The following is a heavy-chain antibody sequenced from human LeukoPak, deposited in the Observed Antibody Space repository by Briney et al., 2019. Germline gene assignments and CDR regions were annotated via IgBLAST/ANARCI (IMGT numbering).Heavy chain of an antibody. CDR1: GFTLSSNA. V-gene: IGHV3-53*01. CDR3: ARDRGYDY. D-gene: IGHD3-10*01. J-gene: IGHJ4*02. Sequence: GGSLRLSCAASGFTLSSNAMDWVRQALGKGLEWVSVIYSGGSTYYADSVKGRFTISRDNSKSTLYLQMNSLRAEDTAVYYCARDRGYDYWGQGTLVTVSS. CDR2: IYSGGST.